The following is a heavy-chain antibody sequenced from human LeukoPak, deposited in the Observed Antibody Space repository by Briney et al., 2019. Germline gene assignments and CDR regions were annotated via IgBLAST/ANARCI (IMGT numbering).Heavy chain of an antibody. V-gene: IGHV4-39*07. CDR3: ATQQLGNRFDP. J-gene: IGHJ5*02. CDR2: IYYSGST. D-gene: IGHD6-13*01. CDR1: GGSISSSSYY. Sequence: SETLSLTCTVSGGSISSSSYYWGWIRQPPGKGLEWIGSIYYSGSTYYNPSLKSRVTISVDTSKNQFSLKLSSVTAADTAVYYCATQQLGNRFDPWGQGTLVTVSS.